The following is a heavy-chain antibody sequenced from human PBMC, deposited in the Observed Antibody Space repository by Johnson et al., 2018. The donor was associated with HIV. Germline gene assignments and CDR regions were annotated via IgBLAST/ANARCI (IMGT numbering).Heavy chain of an antibody. J-gene: IGHJ3*02. D-gene: IGHD6-13*01. CDR1: GFTFSSYA. CDR3: AKTGAAAGLKDAFDI. Sequence: VQLVESGGDLIQPGGSLRLSCAASGFTFSSYAMHWVRQAPGKGLEWVAVISYDGSNKYYADSVKGRFTISRDNSKNTLYLQMNSLRTEDTAVYYCAKTGAAAGLKDAFDIWGQGTMVTVSS. V-gene: IGHV3-30-3*01. CDR2: ISYDGSNK.